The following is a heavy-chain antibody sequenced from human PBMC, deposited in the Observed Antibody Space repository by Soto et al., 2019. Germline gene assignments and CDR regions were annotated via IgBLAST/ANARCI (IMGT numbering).Heavy chain of an antibody. CDR3: ARDPLYYYDSQTSGWFDP. CDR1: GFTFSSYG. D-gene: IGHD3-22*01. V-gene: IGHV3-33*01. Sequence: GGSLRLSCAASGFTFSSYGMHWVRQAPGKGLEWVAVIWYDGSNKYYADSVKGRFTISRDNSKNTLYLQMNSLRAEDTAVYYCARDPLYYYDSQTSGWFDPWGQGTLVTVSS. CDR2: IWYDGSNK. J-gene: IGHJ5*02.